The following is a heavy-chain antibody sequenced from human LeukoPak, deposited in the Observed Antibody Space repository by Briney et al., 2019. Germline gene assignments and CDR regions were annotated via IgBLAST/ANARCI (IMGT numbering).Heavy chain of an antibody. CDR3: ARDRSFMLDSSMSIFDY. CDR2: INPNSGGT. J-gene: IGHJ4*02. D-gene: IGHD3-22*01. V-gene: IGHV1-2*02. CDR1: GYSITNYA. Sequence: GASVKVSCKASGYSITNYAILWVRQAPGQGLEWMGWINPNSGGTNYAQKFQGRVTMTRDTSISTAYMELSRLRSDDTAVYYCARDRSFMLDSSMSIFDYWGQGTLVTVSS.